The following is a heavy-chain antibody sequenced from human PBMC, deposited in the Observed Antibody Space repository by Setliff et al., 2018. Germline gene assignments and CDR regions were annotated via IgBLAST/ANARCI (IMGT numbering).Heavy chain of an antibody. CDR1: GFTFSDST. J-gene: IGHJ3*01. CDR2: IRTKANSYAT. D-gene: IGHD3-3*01. CDR3: VRHMTYYDFWRGYYSTSDAFHV. V-gene: IGHV3-73*01. Sequence: SGESLKISCAASGFTFSDSTMHWVRQASGKGLEWVGRIRTKANSYATAYATSVQDRFTISRHDSESTTYLQMNGLKTEDTAVYYCVRHMTYYDFWRGYYSTSDAFHVWGQGTMVTVS.